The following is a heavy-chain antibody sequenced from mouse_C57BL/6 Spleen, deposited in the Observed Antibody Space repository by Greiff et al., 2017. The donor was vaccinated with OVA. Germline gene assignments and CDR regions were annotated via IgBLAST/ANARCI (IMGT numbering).Heavy chain of an antibody. D-gene: IGHD2-2*01. J-gene: IGHJ4*01. Sequence: VQLQQSGPELVKPGASVKISCKASGYTFTDYYMNWVKQSHGKSLEWIGDINPNNGGTSYNQKFKGKATLTVDKSSSTAYMELRSLTSEDSAVYYCAREGYYDAMDYWGQGTSVTVSS. CDR1: GYTFTDYY. CDR2: INPNNGGT. V-gene: IGHV1-26*01. CDR3: AREGYYDAMDY.